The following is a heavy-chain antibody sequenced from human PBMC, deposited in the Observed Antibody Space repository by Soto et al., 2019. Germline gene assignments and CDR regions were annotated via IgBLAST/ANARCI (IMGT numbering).Heavy chain of an antibody. CDR1: GGSFSGYY. D-gene: IGHD3-9*01. CDR2: INHSGST. CDR3: ASNYDILTGYYI. Sequence: PSETLSLTCAVYGGSFSGYYWSWIRQPPGKGLEWIGEINHSGSTNYNPSLKSRVTISVDTSKNQFSLKLSSVTAADTAVYYCASNYDILTGYYIWGQGTLVTVSS. V-gene: IGHV4-34*01. J-gene: IGHJ4*02.